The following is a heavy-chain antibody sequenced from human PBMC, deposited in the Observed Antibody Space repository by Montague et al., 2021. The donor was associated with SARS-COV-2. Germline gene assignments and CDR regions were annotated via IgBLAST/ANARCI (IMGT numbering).Heavy chain of an antibody. CDR1: GGSISSGSYY. Sequence: TRSLTCTVSGGSISSGSYYWSWIRQPAGKGLEWIGRFYTTGSTNYNPSLKSRVTMSVDTSKNQFSLKLSSVTAADTAVYYCARSTFYSSGWWDNWYFDLWGRGTLVTVSS. CDR3: ARSTFYSSGWWDNWYFDL. D-gene: IGHD6-19*01. J-gene: IGHJ2*01. CDR2: FYTTGST. V-gene: IGHV4-61*02.